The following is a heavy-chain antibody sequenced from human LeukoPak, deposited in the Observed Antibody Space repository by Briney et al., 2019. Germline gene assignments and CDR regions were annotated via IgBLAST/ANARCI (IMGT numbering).Heavy chain of an antibody. CDR2: ISSSGSTM. J-gene: IGHJ4*02. D-gene: IGHD3-22*01. CDR3: ATYYDSAGFDFDY. CDR1: GFTFRSYE. V-gene: IGHV3-48*03. Sequence: PGGSLRLSCAASGFTFRSYEMNWVRQAPGKGLEWVSYISSSGSTMYYADSVKGRFTISRDNAKNSLYLQMNSLRAEDTAVYYCATYYDSAGFDFDYWGQGTLVTVS.